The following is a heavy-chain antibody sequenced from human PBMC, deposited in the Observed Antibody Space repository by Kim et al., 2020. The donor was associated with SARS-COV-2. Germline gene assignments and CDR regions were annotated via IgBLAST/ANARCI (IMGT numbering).Heavy chain of an antibody. J-gene: IGHJ4*02. D-gene: IGHD3-22*01. CDR3: ARAGYDSSGYYLDY. Sequence: ADSVKCRFTISRDNAKNSLYLQMNSLRAEDTAVYYCARAGYDSSGYYLDYWGQGTLVTVSS. V-gene: IGHV3-48*03.